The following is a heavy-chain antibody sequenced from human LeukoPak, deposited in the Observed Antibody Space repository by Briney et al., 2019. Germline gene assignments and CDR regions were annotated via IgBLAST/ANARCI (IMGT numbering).Heavy chain of an antibody. CDR2: IRHKADNYAT. V-gene: IGHV3-73*01. D-gene: IGHD2-2*01. Sequence: GGSLRLSCAASGFSFNVSPLHWVRQASGKGLEWLGRIRHKADNYATAYAASVKGRFTISRDDSKNTVYQQMNSLKTEDTAVYYCARNPADMVVVSPGEDVWGQGTTVTVSS. CDR1: GFSFNVSP. CDR3: ARNPADMVVVSPGEDV. J-gene: IGHJ6*02.